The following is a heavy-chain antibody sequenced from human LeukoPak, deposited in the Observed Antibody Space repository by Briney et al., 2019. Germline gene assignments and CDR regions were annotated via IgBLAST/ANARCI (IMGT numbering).Heavy chain of an antibody. CDR3: ALAQGRWLPFPFDY. J-gene: IGHJ4*02. V-gene: IGHV1-69*04. D-gene: IGHD5-24*01. CDR1: GGTFSSYA. Sequence: SVKVSCEASGGTFSSYAISWVRQAPGQGLEWMASIIPILGIANYAQTFQGRVTITADKSTSTAYMELSSLRSEDTAVYYCALAQGRWLPFPFDYWGQGTLVTVSS. CDR2: IIPILGIA.